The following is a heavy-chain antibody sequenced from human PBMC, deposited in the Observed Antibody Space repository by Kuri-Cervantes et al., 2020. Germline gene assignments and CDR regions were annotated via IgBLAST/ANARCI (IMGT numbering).Heavy chain of an antibody. Sequence: SVKVSCKASGGTFSSYAISWVRQAPGQGLEWMGGIIPIFGTANYAQKFQGRVTITADESTSTAYMELSSLRSEDTAVYYCARVTLAPYYGDYEDDAFDIWGQGQWSPSPQ. J-gene: IGHJ3*02. CDR2: IIPIFGTA. D-gene: IGHD4-17*01. CDR1: GGTFSSYA. V-gene: IGHV1-69*13. CDR3: ARVTLAPYYGDYEDDAFDI.